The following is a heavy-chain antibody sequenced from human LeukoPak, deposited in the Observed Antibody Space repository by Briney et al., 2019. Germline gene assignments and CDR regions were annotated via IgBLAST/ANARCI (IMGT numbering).Heavy chain of an antibody. D-gene: IGHD7-27*01. J-gene: IGHJ4*02. V-gene: IGHV1-2*02. Sequence: GASVKVSCKASGYTFTGYYLHWVRQAPGQGLEWMEWINPNSGGTNYAQKFQGRVTMTRDTSISTAYMELSRLTSDDTAVYYCVRESGDSDSTFDYWGQGSLVTVSS. CDR2: INPNSGGT. CDR3: VRESGDSDSTFDY. CDR1: GYTFTGYY.